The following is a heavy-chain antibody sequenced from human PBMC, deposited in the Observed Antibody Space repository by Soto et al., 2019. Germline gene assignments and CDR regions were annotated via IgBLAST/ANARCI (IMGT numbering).Heavy chain of an antibody. V-gene: IGHV1-69*06. CDR3: GSIRGYRYGGPRVRLDGMDV. D-gene: IGHD5-18*01. CDR1: GGTFSSYA. Sequence: ASVKVSCKASGGTFSSYAISWVRQAPGQGLEWMGGIIPIFGTANYAQKFQGRVTITAGKSTTTAYMERSSLRSEDEAVYYGGSIRGYRYGGPRVRLDGMDVWGQGTTVTV. J-gene: IGHJ6*02. CDR2: IIPIFGTA.